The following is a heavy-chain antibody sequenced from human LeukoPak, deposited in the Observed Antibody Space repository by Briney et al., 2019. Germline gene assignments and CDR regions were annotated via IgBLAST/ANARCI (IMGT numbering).Heavy chain of an antibody. V-gene: IGHV4-30-4*08. CDR1: GASIDSGDYY. CDR2: IFYGGTT. D-gene: IGHD3-3*01. CDR3: ARERASFWSGYVNWFDP. J-gene: IGHJ5*02. Sequence: SETLSLTCTVSGASIDSGDYYWSWIRQPPGTGLEWIGYIFYGGTTYYNPPLNSRVSISVDTSKNQFSLKLSSVTAADTAVYYCARERASFWSGYVNWFDPWGQGTLVTVSS.